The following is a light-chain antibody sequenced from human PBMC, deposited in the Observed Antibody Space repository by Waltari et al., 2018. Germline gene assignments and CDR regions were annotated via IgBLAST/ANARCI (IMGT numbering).Light chain of an antibody. CDR3: CSYAAPMTYV. Sequence: QSALTQAASVSGSPGQSITISCTGSSRDIGSYHLVPWYQQCPGQAPRLIIYEDSKRPSGLSNRFSGSRSGNTASLTISGLQAEDEAHYYCCSYAAPMTYVFGTGTKVTVL. CDR1: SRDIGSYHL. CDR2: EDS. J-gene: IGLJ1*01. V-gene: IGLV2-23*01.